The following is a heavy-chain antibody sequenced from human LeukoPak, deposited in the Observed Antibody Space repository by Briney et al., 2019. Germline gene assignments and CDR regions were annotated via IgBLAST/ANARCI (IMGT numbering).Heavy chain of an antibody. Sequence: SETLSLTYTVSGGSISTYYWSWLRQPPGKGLEWIGYVYYSGITDYNPSLKSRVTISVDTSKSQFSLKLSSVTAADTAVYYCARHLTSGDYFDYWGQGTLVTVSS. D-gene: IGHD4-17*01. J-gene: IGHJ4*02. V-gene: IGHV4-59*08. CDR2: VYYSGIT. CDR1: GGSISTYY. CDR3: ARHLTSGDYFDY.